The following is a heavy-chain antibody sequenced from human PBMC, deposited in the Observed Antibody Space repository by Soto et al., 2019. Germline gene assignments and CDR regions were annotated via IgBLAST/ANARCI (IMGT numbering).Heavy chain of an antibody. CDR2: ISKSGSYI. D-gene: IGHD3-10*01. CDR3: ARDGGTLPASFLDY. V-gene: IGHV3-21*01. J-gene: IGHJ4*02. CDR1: GFTFSDYT. Sequence: GGSLRLSCLGTGFTFSDYTLNWVRQPPGKGLEWVSSISKSGSYIYYADSLKGRFTISRDNAKDSVYLQMNSLRAEDTAVYYCARDGGTLPASFLDYWGQGTLVTVSS.